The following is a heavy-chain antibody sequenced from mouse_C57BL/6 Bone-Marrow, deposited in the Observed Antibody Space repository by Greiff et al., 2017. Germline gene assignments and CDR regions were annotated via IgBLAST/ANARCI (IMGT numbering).Heavy chain of an antibody. CDR3: ARSYDYDDYTMDY. CDR1: GYTFTNYW. D-gene: IGHD2-4*01. CDR2: MHPNGGSP. Sequence: QVQLKQSGAELVKPGASVKLSCKASGYTFTNYWMHWVKQRPGQGLEWIGMMHPNGGSPDYNEQFKSEATLSVDTSSRTAYMELSSLTSEDSAVYYCARSYDYDDYTMDYWGQGTSVTVSS. V-gene: IGHV1-64*01. J-gene: IGHJ4*01.